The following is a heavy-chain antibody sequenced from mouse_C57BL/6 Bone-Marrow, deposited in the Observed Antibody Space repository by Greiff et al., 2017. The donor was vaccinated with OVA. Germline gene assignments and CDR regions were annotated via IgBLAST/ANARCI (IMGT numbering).Heavy chain of an antibody. Sequence: VQLQQPGAELVKPGASVTLSCTASGYTFTSYWMQWVQQRPGQGLEWIGEIDPSDSYTNYNPKFKGKATLTVDTSSSTAYMQLSSLTSEDSAVYYCARGGGRDFDYWGQGTTLTVSS. D-gene: IGHD1-1*02. CDR2: IDPSDSYT. V-gene: IGHV1-50*01. CDR1: GYTFTSYW. J-gene: IGHJ2*01. CDR3: ARGGGRDFDY.